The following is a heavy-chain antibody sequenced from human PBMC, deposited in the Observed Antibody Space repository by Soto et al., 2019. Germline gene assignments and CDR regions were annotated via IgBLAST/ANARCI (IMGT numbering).Heavy chain of an antibody. CDR2: ISAYNGNT. D-gene: IGHD1-26*01. J-gene: IGHJ6*02. Sequence: QVQLVQSGAEVKKPGASVKVSCKASGYTFTSYGISWVRQAPGQGLEWMGWISAYNGNTNYAQKLQGRVTMTTDTSTGTAYMELRSLRSDDTAVYYCASFPVAGVGATKGNGMDVWGQGTTVTVSS. V-gene: IGHV1-18*04. CDR1: GYTFTSYG. CDR3: ASFPVAGVGATKGNGMDV.